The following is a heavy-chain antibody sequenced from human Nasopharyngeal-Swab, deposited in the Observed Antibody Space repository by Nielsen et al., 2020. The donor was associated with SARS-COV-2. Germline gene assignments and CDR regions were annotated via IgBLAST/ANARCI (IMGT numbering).Heavy chain of an antibody. CDR1: GFTFSSYW. V-gene: IGHV3-7*03. Sequence: GESLKISCAASGFTFSSYWMSWVRQAPGKGLEWVANIKQDGSEKYYVDSVKGRFTISRDNAKNSLYLQMNSLRAEDTAVYYCARDGRGTTVTMFDYWGQGTLVTVSS. CDR3: ARDGRGTTVTMFDY. J-gene: IGHJ4*02. D-gene: IGHD4-17*01. CDR2: IKQDGSEK.